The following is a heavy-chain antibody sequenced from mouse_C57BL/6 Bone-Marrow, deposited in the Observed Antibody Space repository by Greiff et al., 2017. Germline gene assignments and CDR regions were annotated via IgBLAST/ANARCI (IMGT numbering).Heavy chain of an antibody. CDR3: ARDGGNWFAY. CDR2: IDPSDSYT. D-gene: IGHD2-1*01. CDR1: GYTFTSYW. J-gene: IGHJ3*01. V-gene: IGHV1-59*01. Sequence: QVQLQQPGAELVRPGTSVKLSCKASGYTFTSYWMHWVKQRPGQGLEWIGVIDPSDSYTNYNQKFKGKATLTVDTSSSTAYMQLSSLTSENSAVYYCARDGGNWFAYWGQGTLVTVSA.